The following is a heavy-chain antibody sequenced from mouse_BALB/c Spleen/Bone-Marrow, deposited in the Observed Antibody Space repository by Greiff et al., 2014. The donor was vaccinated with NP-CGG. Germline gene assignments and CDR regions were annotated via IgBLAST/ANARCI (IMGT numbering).Heavy chain of an antibody. CDR2: INPFNDDT. Sequence: VQLQQSGPELVKPGASVKMSCKASGYTFTSYIMHWVKQKPGQGLEWIGYINPFNDDTKYNEKFKGKATLTSDKSSSTAYMELSSLTPEDSAVYYCARSYGSPFDYWGQGTTLTVSS. CDR3: ARSYGSPFDY. V-gene: IGHV1-14*01. CDR1: GYTFTSYI. D-gene: IGHD1-1*01. J-gene: IGHJ2*01.